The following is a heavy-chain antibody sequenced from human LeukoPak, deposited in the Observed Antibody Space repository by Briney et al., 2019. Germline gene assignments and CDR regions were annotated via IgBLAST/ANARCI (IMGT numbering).Heavy chain of an antibody. Sequence: GGSLRLSCAASGFTFSNYAMHWVRQAPGKGLEWVAFIRYDGSIKYYADSVKGRFTISRDNSKNTLFLQVNSLTAEDTAVYYCARDGLTGTTDGTLDDWGQGTLVTVSS. D-gene: IGHD1-20*01. CDR3: ARDGLTGTTDGTLDD. J-gene: IGHJ4*02. V-gene: IGHV3-30*02. CDR2: IRYDGSIK. CDR1: GFTFSNYA.